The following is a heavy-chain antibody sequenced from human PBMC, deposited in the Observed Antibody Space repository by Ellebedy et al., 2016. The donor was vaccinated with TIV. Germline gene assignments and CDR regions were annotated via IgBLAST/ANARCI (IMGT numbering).Heavy chain of an antibody. V-gene: IGHV3-23*01. J-gene: IGHJ4*02. D-gene: IGHD6-19*01. CDR3: AKQGSGNGWYWDY. CDR2: IRGGNGDT. CDR1: GFTFSTYA. Sequence: GESLKISCAVSGFTFSTYAMIWVRQAPGKGLEWVSAIRGGNGDTHYSDSVKGRFIISRDSSKSTVYLQMDSLRAEDTAVYYCAKQGSGNGWYWDYWGQGTVVSVSS.